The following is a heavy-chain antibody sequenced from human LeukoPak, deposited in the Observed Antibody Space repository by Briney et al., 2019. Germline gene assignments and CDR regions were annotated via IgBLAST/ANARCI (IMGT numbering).Heavy chain of an antibody. CDR3: AKVKSGPGLWREFDY. CDR2: INSDGSST. Sequence: GGSLRLSCAASGFTFSSYWMHWVRQAPGKGLVWVSRINSDGSSTSYADSVKGRFTISRDNAKNTLYLQMNSLRAEDTAVYYCAKVKSGPGLWREFDYWGQGTLVTVSS. J-gene: IGHJ4*02. D-gene: IGHD5-18*01. V-gene: IGHV3-74*01. CDR1: GFTFSSYW.